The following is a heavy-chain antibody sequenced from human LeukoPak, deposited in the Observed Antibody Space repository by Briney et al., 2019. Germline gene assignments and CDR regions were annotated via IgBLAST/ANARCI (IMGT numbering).Heavy chain of an antibody. CDR1: SGSLSSSSSY. Sequence: SETLSLTCTVSSGSLSSSSSYWGWIRQPPGKGLEWIGSIYYSGTTFYNPSLKSRVTISVDTSKNQFSLNLNSVTAADTAVYYCARGGIAAAGGAFDIWGQGTMVTVSS. CDR2: IYYSGTT. V-gene: IGHV4-39*01. J-gene: IGHJ3*02. CDR3: ARGGIAAAGGAFDI. D-gene: IGHD6-13*01.